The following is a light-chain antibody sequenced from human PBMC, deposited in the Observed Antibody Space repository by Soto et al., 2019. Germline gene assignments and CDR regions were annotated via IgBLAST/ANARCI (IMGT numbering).Light chain of an antibody. J-gene: IGKJ4*01. CDR2: KAS. CDR3: QQYNNYSLT. V-gene: IGKV1-5*03. Sequence: DIQMTQSPSTLSASVGDRVAITCRASQSISSWWAWYHQKPGKAPKIVLYKASSLVSGVPSRFSGSGCGTEFTLTISSMQPDDFATYYCQQYNNYSLTFGGGTKVDI. CDR1: QSISSW.